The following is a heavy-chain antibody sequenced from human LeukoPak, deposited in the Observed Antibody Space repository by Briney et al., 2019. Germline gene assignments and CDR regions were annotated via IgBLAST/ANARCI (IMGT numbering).Heavy chain of an antibody. CDR3: AKVSPYYDISTGYSSYYFDY. J-gene: IGHJ4*02. D-gene: IGHD3-9*01. CDR1: GFTFSSYA. CDR2: ISGSGGST. Sequence: GGSLRLSCAASGFTFSSYAMSWVRQAPGKGLEWVSAISGSGGSTYYADSVKGRFTISRDNSKNTLYLQMNSLRAEDTAVYYCAKVSPYYDISTGYSSYYFDYWGQGTLVTVSS. V-gene: IGHV3-23*01.